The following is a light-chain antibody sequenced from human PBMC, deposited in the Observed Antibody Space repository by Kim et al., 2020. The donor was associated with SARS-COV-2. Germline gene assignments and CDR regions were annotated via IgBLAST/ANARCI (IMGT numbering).Light chain of an antibody. CDR2: EVS. Sequence: GQPVTIPCTGTSSDVGGYNYVSWYQDHPGKAPTLIIYEVSKRPSGVPDRFSGSKSGNTASLTVSGLQAEDEADYYCSSYAGSDILVFGGGTKLTVL. J-gene: IGLJ2*01. V-gene: IGLV2-8*01. CDR3: SSYAGSDILV. CDR1: SSDVGGYNY.